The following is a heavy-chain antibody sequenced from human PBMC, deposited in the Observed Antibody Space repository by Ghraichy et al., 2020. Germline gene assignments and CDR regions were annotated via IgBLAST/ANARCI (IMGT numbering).Heavy chain of an antibody. J-gene: IGHJ6*02. V-gene: IGHV3-23*01. CDR1: GFTFSSYA. D-gene: IGHD6-6*01. Sequence: GGSLRLSCAASGFTFSSYAMSWVRQAPGKGLEWVSAISGSGGSTYYADSVKGRFTISRANSKNTLYLQMNSLRAEDTAVYYCAKSADSSSSPYYYYYGMDVWGQGTTVTVSS. CDR2: ISGSGGST. CDR3: AKSADSSSSPYYYYYGMDV.